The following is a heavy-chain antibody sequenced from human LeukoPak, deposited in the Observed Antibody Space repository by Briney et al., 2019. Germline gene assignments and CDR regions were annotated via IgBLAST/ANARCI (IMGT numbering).Heavy chain of an antibody. J-gene: IGHJ4*02. CDR2: ISASGDGT. Sequence: GGSLRLSCAASGFTFSNTAMSWVRRAPGKGLEWVSAISASGDGTFYTDSVKGRFTVSRDNSKNALYLQMNSLRAEDTAVYYCAKGGGDSCYSVNDYRGQGTLVTVSS. D-gene: IGHD2-15*01. CDR3: AKGGGDSCYSVNDY. V-gene: IGHV3-23*01. CDR1: GFTFSNTA.